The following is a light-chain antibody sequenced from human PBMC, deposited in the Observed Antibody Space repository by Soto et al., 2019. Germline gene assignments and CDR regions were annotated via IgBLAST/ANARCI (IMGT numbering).Light chain of an antibody. V-gene: IGKV3-20*01. CDR3: QQYASSPLT. CDR2: DAS. J-gene: IGKJ4*01. Sequence: EIELTQSPGTLSVSPGERATLSCRASQSVGRNYLAWYQQKPGQAPRLLIYDASSRATGIPDRFSGSGSGTDFTLTISRLEPEDFAVYSCQQYASSPLTFGGGTKVEAK. CDR1: QSVGRNY.